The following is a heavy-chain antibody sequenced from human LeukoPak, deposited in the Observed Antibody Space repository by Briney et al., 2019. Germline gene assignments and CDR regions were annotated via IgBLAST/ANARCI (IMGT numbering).Heavy chain of an antibody. CDR2: INSDGIST. J-gene: IGHJ4*02. D-gene: IGHD6-13*01. CDR3: ARVGRIAAADT. V-gene: IGHV3-74*01. CDR1: GFIFSSYW. Sequence: GGSLRLSCAASGFIFSSYWMHWVRQAPGKGLVWVPRINSDGISTSYADSVKGRFTISRDNAKNTLYLQMNSLRAEDTAVYYCARVGRIAAADTWGQGTLVTVSS.